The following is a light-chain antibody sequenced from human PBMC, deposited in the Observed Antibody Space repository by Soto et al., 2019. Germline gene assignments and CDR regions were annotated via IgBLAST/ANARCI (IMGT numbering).Light chain of an antibody. V-gene: IGLV2-11*01. J-gene: IGLJ2*01. CDR3: SSYAGSYTVL. CDR1: SSDVGGYNY. Sequence: QSALTQPRSVSGSPGQSVTMSCTGTSSDVGGYNYVSWYQQHPGKAPKLMIYDVSKRPSGVPDRFSGSKSGNTASLTISGLQAEDEADYYCSSYAGSYTVLFGGGTQLTVL. CDR2: DVS.